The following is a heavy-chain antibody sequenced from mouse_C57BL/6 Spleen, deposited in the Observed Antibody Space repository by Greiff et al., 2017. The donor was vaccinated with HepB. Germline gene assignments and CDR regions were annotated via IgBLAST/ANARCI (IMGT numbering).Heavy chain of an antibody. V-gene: IGHV5-4*01. CDR2: ISDGGSYT. CDR3: ARDSHIYYYAMDY. CDR1: GFTFSSYA. J-gene: IGHJ4*01. D-gene: IGHD6-2*01. Sequence: EVMLVESGGGLVKPGGSLKLSCAASGFTFSSYAMSWVRQTPEKRLEWVGTISDGGSYTYYPDNVKGRYTISTDNAKNNLYLQMSHLKSEDTAMYYCARDSHIYYYAMDYWGQGTSVTVSS.